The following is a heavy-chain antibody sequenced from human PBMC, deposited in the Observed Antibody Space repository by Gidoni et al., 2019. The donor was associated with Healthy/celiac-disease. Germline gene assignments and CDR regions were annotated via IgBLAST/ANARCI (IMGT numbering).Heavy chain of an antibody. CDR1: GFTFSSYW. V-gene: IGHV3-7*04. CDR3: ARDMWAYGSGSYSYYYYGMDV. Sequence: EVQLVESGGGLVQPGGSLRLSCAASGFTFSSYWMSWVRQAPGKGLEWVANIKQDGSEKYYVDSVKGRFTISRDNAKNSLYLQMNSLRAEDTAVYYCARDMWAYGSGSYSYYYYGMDVWGQGTTVTVSS. CDR2: IKQDGSEK. D-gene: IGHD3-10*01. J-gene: IGHJ6*02.